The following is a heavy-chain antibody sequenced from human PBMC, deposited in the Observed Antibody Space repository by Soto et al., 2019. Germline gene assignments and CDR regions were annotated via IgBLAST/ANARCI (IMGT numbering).Heavy chain of an antibody. CDR1: GGSLSGYY. D-gene: IGHD3-16*01. Sequence: QVQLQQWGAGLLKPSETLSLTCAVYGGSLSGYYWSWIRQPPGKGLEWIGEINRSGSTNCIPSLTSRVTISVDTSKNQFSLKLSSVTAADTAVYYCARGLLGGAATWGQGTLVTVSS. CDR3: ARGLLGGAAT. J-gene: IGHJ5*02. V-gene: IGHV4-34*01. CDR2: INRSGST.